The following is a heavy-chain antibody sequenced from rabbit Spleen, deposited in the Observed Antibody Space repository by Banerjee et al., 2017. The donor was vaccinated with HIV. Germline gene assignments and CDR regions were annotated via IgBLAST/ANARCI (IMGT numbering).Heavy chain of an antibody. V-gene: IGHV1S40*01. CDR3: ARETSSGWGVVSFYFNL. D-gene: IGHD4-1*01. CDR2: IYSGNSGYT. CDR1: GFSFGSNDY. Sequence: QSLEESGGGLVKPGGSLTLTCTASGFSFGSNDYMCWVRQAPGRGLEWIACIYSGNSGYTYYATWATGRFTCSKTSSTTVTLQMTSLTAADTATYFCARETSSGWGVVSFYFNLWGQGTLVTVS. J-gene: IGHJ4*01.